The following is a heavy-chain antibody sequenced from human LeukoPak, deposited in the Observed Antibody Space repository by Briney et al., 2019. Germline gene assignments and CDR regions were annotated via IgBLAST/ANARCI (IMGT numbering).Heavy chain of an antibody. D-gene: IGHD6-19*01. V-gene: IGHV4-4*07. J-gene: IGHJ4*02. Sequence: PSETLSLTCTVSGGSISSYYWSWIRQPAGKGLEWIGRIYTSGSTNYNPSLKSRVTMSVDTSKNQFSLKLSSVTAADTAVYYCARVSSVVAGYYFDYWGQGTLVTVSS. CDR1: GGSISSYY. CDR2: IYTSGST. CDR3: ARVSSVVAGYYFDY.